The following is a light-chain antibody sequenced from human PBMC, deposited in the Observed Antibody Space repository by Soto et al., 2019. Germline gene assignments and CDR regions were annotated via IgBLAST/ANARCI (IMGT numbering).Light chain of an antibody. V-gene: IGKV3-11*01. Sequence: LTQHPATLSLSPGERATLSCWASQSVSKYLAWYQKKPGKAPRLLIYDASSRATGIPARLSGSGYGTDLTITISSIQTEDFEVYSCQQRSDWPLTFGGGTKVDI. J-gene: IGKJ4*01. CDR3: QQRSDWPLT. CDR2: DAS. CDR1: QSVSKY.